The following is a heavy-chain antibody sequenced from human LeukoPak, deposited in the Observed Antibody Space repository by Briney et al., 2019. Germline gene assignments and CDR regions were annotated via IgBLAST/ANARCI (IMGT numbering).Heavy chain of an antibody. CDR1: GYSISSGYY. D-gene: IGHD1-7*01. CDR2: IYHSGST. J-gene: IGHJ3*02. Sequence: PSETLSLTYTVSGYSISSGYYWGWIRQPPGKGLEWIGSIYHSGSTYYNPSLKSRVTISVDTSKNQFSLKLSSVTAADTAVYYCARGTLAGAFDIWGQGTMVTVSS. V-gene: IGHV4-38-2*02. CDR3: ARGTLAGAFDI.